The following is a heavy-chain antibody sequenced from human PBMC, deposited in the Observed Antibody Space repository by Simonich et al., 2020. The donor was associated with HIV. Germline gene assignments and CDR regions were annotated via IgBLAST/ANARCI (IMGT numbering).Heavy chain of an antibody. V-gene: IGHV3-7*01. Sequence: EVQVVESGGGLVQPGGSLRLSCEASGFMFSRDWVSWVRQSPGKGLGWVANIKQDGREKYYVDSVKGRFTISRDNAKNSLYLQMNSLRAEDTAVYYCASAVYFDFWGQGTLVAVSS. D-gene: IGHD5-18*01. CDR3: ASAVYFDF. CDR2: IKQDGREK. J-gene: IGHJ4*02. CDR1: GFMFSRDW.